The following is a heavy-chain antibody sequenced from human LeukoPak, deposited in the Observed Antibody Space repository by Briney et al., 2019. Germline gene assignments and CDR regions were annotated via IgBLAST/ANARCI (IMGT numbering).Heavy chain of an antibody. CDR2: IYPGDSDT. D-gene: IGHD2-2*01. J-gene: IGHJ4*02. CDR1: GYSFTSYW. CDR3: ARHAYCSSTSCYPYY. V-gene: IGHV5-51*01. Sequence: GESLKISCKGSGYSFTSYWIGWVRQMPGKGLEWMGIIYPGDSDTRYSPSFQGQVTISADKSISTAYLQWSSLKASDTAMYYCARHAYCSSTSCYPYYWGQETLVTVSS.